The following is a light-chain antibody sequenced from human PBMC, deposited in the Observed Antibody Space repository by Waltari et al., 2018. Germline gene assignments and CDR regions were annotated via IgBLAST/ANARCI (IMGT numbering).Light chain of an antibody. CDR1: QSISSY. Sequence: DIQMTQSPSPLSASVGDRVTITCRTSQSISSYLNWYQQKPGKAPKLLIHAASSLQSGVPSRFSGTGSGTDFTLTISSLQPEDFATYYCQQSYSTPPVTFGGGTKVEIK. CDR3: QQSYSTPPVT. V-gene: IGKV1-39*01. J-gene: IGKJ4*01. CDR2: AAS.